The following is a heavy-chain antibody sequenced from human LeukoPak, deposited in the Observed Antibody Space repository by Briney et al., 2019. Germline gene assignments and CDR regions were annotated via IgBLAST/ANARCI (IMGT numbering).Heavy chain of an antibody. CDR3: ARRSLNYYDSSGYYNFDYYYYMDV. J-gene: IGHJ6*03. Sequence: PSETLSLTCAVYGGSFSGYYWSWIRQPPGKGLEWIGEINHSGSTNYNPSLKSRVTISVDTSKNQFSLKLSSVTAADTAVYYCARRSLNYYDSSGYYNFDYYYYMDVWGKGTTVTISS. CDR1: GGSFSGYY. V-gene: IGHV4-34*01. D-gene: IGHD3-22*01. CDR2: INHSGST.